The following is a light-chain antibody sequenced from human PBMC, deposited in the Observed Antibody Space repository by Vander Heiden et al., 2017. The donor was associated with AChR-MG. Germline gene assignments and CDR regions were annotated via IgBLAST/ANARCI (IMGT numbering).Light chain of an antibody. CDR3: QVWDSSSDHWV. Sequence: SSVLTQPPSVSVAPGQTARITCGCSNLGSKSVHLHQQKPGPAPVLGVDDDSDRPPGTPERFSGSKSGNTATLTISRVEAGDEADYYCQVWDSSSDHWVFGGGTKLTVL. V-gene: IGLV3-21*02. CDR1: NLGSKS. J-gene: IGLJ3*02. CDR2: DDS.